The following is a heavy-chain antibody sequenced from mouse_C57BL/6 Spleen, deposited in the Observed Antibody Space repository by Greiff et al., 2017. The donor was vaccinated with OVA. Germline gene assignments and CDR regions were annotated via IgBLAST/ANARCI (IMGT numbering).Heavy chain of an antibody. CDR1: GYTFTSYW. CDR3: ARGGWTDAMDY. Sequence: QVQLQQPGAELVRPGSSVKLSCKASGYTFTSYWMHWVKQRPIQGLEWIGNIDPSDSETHSNQKFKDKATLTVDKSSSTAYMQLSSLTSEDSAVYYCARGGWTDAMDYWGQGTSVTVSS. CDR2: IDPSDSET. V-gene: IGHV1-52*01. J-gene: IGHJ4*01. D-gene: IGHD1-1*02.